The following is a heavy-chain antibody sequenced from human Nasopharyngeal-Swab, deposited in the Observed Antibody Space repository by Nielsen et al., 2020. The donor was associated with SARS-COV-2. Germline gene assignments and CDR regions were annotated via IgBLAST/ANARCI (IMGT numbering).Heavy chain of an antibody. J-gene: IGHJ4*02. CDR3: ARGYYHFDY. Sequence: GESLKISCKGSAYMFATSWIGWVRQMPGKGLEWMGTIYPGDSDTRYSPSFQGQVTISVDKSVRTAYLQWSSLKASDTAMYYCARGYYHFDYWGQGTLVTVSS. V-gene: IGHV5-51*01. CDR1: AYMFATSW. D-gene: IGHD2-15*01. CDR2: IYPGDSDT.